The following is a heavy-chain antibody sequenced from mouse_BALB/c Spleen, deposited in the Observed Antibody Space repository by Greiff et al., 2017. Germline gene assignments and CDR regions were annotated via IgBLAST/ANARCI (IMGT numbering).Heavy chain of an antibody. Sequence: VQRVESGAELAKPGASVKMSCKASGYTFTSYWMHWVKQRPGQGLEWIGYINPSTGYTEYNQKFKDKATLTADKSSSTAYMQLSSLTSEDSAVYYCARGAGLPPRAMDYWGQGTSVTVSS. D-gene: IGHD2-2*01. CDR3: ARGAGLPPRAMDY. J-gene: IGHJ4*01. CDR1: GYTFTSYW. V-gene: IGHV1-7*01. CDR2: INPSTGYT.